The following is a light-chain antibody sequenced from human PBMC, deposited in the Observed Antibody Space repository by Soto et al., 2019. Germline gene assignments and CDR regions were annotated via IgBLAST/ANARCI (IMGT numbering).Light chain of an antibody. CDR3: QQRSNWPWT. Sequence: EIVLTQSPATLSLSPGERATLSCRASQSVSSYLAWYQQKPGQAPRLLIYDASNRATGIPARFSGSGSGTDFTLNISSLEPEDFAVYYCQQRSNWPWTFGQGTKV. V-gene: IGKV3-11*01. J-gene: IGKJ1*01. CDR2: DAS. CDR1: QSVSSY.